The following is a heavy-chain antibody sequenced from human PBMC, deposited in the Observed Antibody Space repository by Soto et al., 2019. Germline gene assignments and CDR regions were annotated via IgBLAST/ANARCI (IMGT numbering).Heavy chain of an antibody. J-gene: IGHJ5*02. CDR3: AYFWYGESCPRNWFDP. Sequence: GPLRLCCAASVSTFSSYAMSWVRQAPGKGLEWGSAISGSGGSTYYADSVKGRFTISRDNSKNTLYLQMNSLRAEDTAVYYCAYFWYGESCPRNWFDPWGQGTLVTVSS. D-gene: IGHD3-10*01. V-gene: IGHV3-23*01. CDR1: VSTFSSYA. CDR2: ISGSGGST.